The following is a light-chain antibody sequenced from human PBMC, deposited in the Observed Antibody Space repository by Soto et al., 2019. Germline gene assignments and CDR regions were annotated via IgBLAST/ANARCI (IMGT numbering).Light chain of an antibody. CDR2: KVS. V-gene: IGKV2-30*01. J-gene: IGKJ2*01. CDR1: QSLVFSDGNTF. Sequence: DVVMTQSPLSLPVTLGQPASISCRSSQSLVFSDGNTFFNWFHQRPGQYPRSLIYKVSKRDSGGPDKLSGSESATDFTLRISRVEAEDVGVYYCMQGSHRPPRYTFGQGTKLEIK. CDR3: MQGSHRPPRYT.